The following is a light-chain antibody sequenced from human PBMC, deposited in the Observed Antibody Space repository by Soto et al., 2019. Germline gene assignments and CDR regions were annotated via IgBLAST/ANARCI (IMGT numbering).Light chain of an antibody. Sequence: QSALTQPRAVSGSPGQSVTISCTGTSSDVGGYNYVSWYQQHPGKAPKLIIYDVSKRPSGVPDRFSGSKSGNTAPLTISGLQAEDETDYYCCSYAGNYVIFGGGTKLTVL. CDR3: CSYAGNYVI. J-gene: IGLJ2*01. CDR1: SSDVGGYNY. V-gene: IGLV2-11*01. CDR2: DVS.